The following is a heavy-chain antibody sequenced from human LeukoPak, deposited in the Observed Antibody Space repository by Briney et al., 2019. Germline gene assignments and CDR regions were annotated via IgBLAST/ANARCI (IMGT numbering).Heavy chain of an antibody. CDR2: IIPIFGTA. D-gene: IGHD2-2*01. J-gene: IGHJ4*02. Sequence: SVKVSCKASGGTFSSYAISWVRQAPGQGLEWMGGIIPIFGTANYAQKFQGRVTMTTDTSTSTAYMELRSLRSDDTAVYYCARVVPAATYFDYWGQGTLVTVSS. V-gene: IGHV1-69*05. CDR3: ARVVPAATYFDY. CDR1: GGTFSSYA.